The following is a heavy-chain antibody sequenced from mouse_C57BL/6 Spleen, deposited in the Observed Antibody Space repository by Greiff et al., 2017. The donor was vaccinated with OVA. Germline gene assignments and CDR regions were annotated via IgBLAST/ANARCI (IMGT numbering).Heavy chain of an antibody. Sequence: DVKLVESEGGLVQPGSSMKLSCTASGFTFSDYYMAWVRQVPEKGLEWVANINYDGSSTYYLDSLKSRFIISRDNAKNILYLQMSSLKSEDTATYYCASGLDSNYWYFDVWGTGTTVTVSS. D-gene: IGHD2-5*01. J-gene: IGHJ1*03. CDR1: GFTFSDYY. CDR2: INYDGSST. CDR3: ASGLDSNYWYFDV. V-gene: IGHV5-16*01.